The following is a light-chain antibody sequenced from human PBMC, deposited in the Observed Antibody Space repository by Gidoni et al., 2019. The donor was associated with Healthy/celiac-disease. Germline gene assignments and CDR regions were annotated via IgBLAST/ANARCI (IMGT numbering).Light chain of an antibody. CDR2: DAS. CDR1: QDISDY. CDR3: QQYDNLPPLT. V-gene: IGKV1-33*01. J-gene: IGKJ4*01. Sequence: DSQMTKSPYSLSASVGDRVTITCQASQDISDYVNWYQQKPGKAPKILIYDASHLETGVPSRFRRSGSGTDFTFPLRRLPPEDIATYYCQQYDNLPPLTFGGGTKVEIK.